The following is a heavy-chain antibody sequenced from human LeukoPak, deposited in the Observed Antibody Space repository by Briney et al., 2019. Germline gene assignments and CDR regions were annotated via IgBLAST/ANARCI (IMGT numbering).Heavy chain of an antibody. CDR2: INSDGSST. J-gene: IGHJ4*02. D-gene: IGHD3-22*01. CDR3: ACDSSGQADY. CDR1: GFTFSGYW. Sequence: PGGSLRLSCAASGFTFSGYWMHWVRQAPGKGLEWVSRINSDGSSTSHADSVKGRFTISRDNAKNMLYLQMNSLRAEDTAVYYCACDSSGQADYWGQGTLVIVSS. V-gene: IGHV3-74*01.